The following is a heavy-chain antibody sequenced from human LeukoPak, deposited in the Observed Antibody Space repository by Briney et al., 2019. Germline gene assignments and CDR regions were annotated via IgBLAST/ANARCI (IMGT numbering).Heavy chain of an antibody. CDR3: ARDRGILSAATFDH. V-gene: IGHV3-21*01. D-gene: IGHD3-10*01. CDR2: ISSSSSYI. Sequence: GGSLRLSCAASGFTFSSYSMNWVRQAPGKGLEWVSSISSSSSYIYYADSVKGRFTISRDNAKNSLYLQMNSLRAEDTAVYYCARDRGILSAATFDHWGQGTLVTVSS. CDR1: GFTFSSYS. J-gene: IGHJ4*02.